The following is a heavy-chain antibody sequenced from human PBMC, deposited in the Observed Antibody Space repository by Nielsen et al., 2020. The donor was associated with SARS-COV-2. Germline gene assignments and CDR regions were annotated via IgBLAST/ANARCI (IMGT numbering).Heavy chain of an antibody. D-gene: IGHD3-9*01. J-gene: IGHJ4*02. V-gene: IGHV3-21*01. Sequence: WIRQPPGKGLEWVSSISSSSSYIYYADSVKGRFTISRDNAKNSLYLQMNSLRAEDTAVYYCAKVFDYDILTGYFSGYFDYWGQGILVTVSS. CDR2: ISSSSSYI. CDR3: AKVFDYDILTGYFSGYFDY.